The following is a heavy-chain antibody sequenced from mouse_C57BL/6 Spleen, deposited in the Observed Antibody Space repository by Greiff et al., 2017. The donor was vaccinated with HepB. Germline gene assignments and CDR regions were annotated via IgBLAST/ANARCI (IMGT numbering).Heavy chain of an antibody. D-gene: IGHD2-3*01. CDR3: ARVEDGYPFAY. Sequence: VQLQQPGAELVKPGASVKLSCKASGYTFTSYWMHWVKQRPGQGLEWIGMIHPNSGSTNYNEKFKSKATLTVDKSSSTAYMQLSSLTSADSAVYYCARVEDGYPFAYWGQGTLVTVSA. CDR1: GYTFTSYW. CDR2: IHPNSGST. V-gene: IGHV1-64*01. J-gene: IGHJ3*01.